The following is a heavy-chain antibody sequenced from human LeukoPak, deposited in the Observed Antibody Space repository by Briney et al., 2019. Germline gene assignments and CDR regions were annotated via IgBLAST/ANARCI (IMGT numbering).Heavy chain of an antibody. CDR3: ASHKGSGIVATITGRGWFDP. D-gene: IGHD5-12*01. V-gene: IGHV3-30*04. CDR1: GFTFSSYA. J-gene: IGHJ5*02. Sequence: GRSLRLSCAASGFTFSSYAMHWGRQAPGKGLEWVAVISYDGSNKYYADSVKGRFTISRDNSKNTLYLQMNSLRAEDTAVYYCASHKGSGIVATITGRGWFDPWGQGTLVTVSS. CDR2: ISYDGSNK.